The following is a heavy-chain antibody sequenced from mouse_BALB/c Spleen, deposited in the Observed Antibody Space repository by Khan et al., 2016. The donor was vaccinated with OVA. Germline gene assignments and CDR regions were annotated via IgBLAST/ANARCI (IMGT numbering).Heavy chain of an antibody. CDR2: ISYSGST. CDR1: GYSITSNYA. V-gene: IGHV3-2*02. CDR3: GRGNYYGYAMDY. J-gene: IGHJ4*01. D-gene: IGHD1-1*01. Sequence: EVQLVESGPGLVKPSQSLSLTCTVTGYSITSNYAWNWIRQFPGNKLEWMGYISYSGSTNYNPSLKSRISITRDTSNNPFFLQFNSVTTEDKATYYCGRGNYYGYAMDYWGQGTSITVSA.